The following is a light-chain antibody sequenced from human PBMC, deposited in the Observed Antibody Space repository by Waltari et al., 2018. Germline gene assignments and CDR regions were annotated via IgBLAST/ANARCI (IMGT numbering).Light chain of an antibody. CDR3: QTGGHGTWV. Sequence: QLVLTQSPSASAPLGASVKLTCTLSSGHTNNIIAWHHQHPKKGPRYSMKVNSDGSHNKGDKIPDRFSGSSSGAERYLTISSLQSEDEADYYCQTGGHGTWVFGGGTKLTVL. J-gene: IGLJ3*02. CDR2: VNSDGSH. V-gene: IGLV4-69*01. CDR1: SGHTNNI.